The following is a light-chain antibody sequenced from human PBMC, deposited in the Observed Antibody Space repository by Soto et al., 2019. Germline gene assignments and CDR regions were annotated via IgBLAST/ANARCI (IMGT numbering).Light chain of an antibody. CDR2: AAS. V-gene: IGKV1-5*01. Sequence: DIQMTQSPSTLSASVGDRVTITCRASQSISSYLNWYQQKPGKAPKLLIYAASSLQSGVPSRFSGSGSGTEFTLTISSLQPDDFATYYCQQYNSYSITFGQRTRLEI. CDR1: QSISSY. CDR3: QQYNSYSIT. J-gene: IGKJ5*01.